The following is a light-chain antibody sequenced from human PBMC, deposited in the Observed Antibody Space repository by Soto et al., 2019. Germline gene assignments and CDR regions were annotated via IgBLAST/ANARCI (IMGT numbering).Light chain of an antibody. CDR1: SSNIGADYD. CDR2: GNN. J-gene: IGLJ1*01. CDR3: QSYDSTLSARYV. V-gene: IGLV1-40*01. Sequence: QSVLTQPRSGCGSPGQRVTISCTGCSSNIGADYDVHWYQQRPGTAPNLLIFGNNNRPSGVPDRFSGSKSGTSASLAITGLQAEDEGDYYCQSYDSTLSARYVFGTGTKVTVL.